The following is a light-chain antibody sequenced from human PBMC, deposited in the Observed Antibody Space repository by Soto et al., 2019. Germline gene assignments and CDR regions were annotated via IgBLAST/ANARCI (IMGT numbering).Light chain of an antibody. CDR3: QQYGSSLFT. V-gene: IGKV3-20*01. J-gene: IGKJ3*01. CDR2: GAS. CDR1: QSVSSSY. Sequence: EIVLTQSPGTLSLSPGERATLSCRASQSVSSSYLAWYQQKPGQAPRLLIYGASSRATGIPDRFSGSGSGTDFTLTISSPAPEDFAVYYCQQYGSSLFTFGPGTKVDIK.